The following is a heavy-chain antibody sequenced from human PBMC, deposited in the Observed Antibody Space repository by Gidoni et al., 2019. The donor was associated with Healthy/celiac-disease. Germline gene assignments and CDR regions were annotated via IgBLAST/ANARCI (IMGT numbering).Heavy chain of an antibody. CDR2: ISYDGSNK. D-gene: IGHD4-17*01. CDR3: ARASDYGDYVFWFDP. V-gene: IGHV3-30*04. J-gene: IGHJ5*02. CDR1: GFTFSSYA. Sequence: QVQLVESGGGVVQPGRSLRLSCAASGFTFSSYAMHWVRQAPGKGLEWVALISYDGSNKYYADSVKGRFTISRDNSKNTLYLQMNSLRAEDTAVYYCARASDYGDYVFWFDPWGQGTLVTVSS.